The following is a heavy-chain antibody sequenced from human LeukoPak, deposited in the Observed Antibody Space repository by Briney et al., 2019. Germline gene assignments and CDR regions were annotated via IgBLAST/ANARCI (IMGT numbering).Heavy chain of an antibody. Sequence: GESLKISCKGSAYSFTTYWIVWVRQLPGKGLQWVGIIYPGDSDTRYSPSFQGQVTISADKSISTAYLQWSSLKASDTAMYYCASGTYPYYFDYWGQGTLVTVSS. J-gene: IGHJ4*02. V-gene: IGHV5-51*01. CDR2: IYPGDSDT. CDR3: ASGTYPYYFDY. CDR1: AYSFTTYW.